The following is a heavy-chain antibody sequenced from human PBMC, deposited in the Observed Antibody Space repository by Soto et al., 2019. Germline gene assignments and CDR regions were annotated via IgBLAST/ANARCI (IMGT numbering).Heavy chain of an antibody. CDR1: GGSINSGTYY. CDR2: IYYSVST. V-gene: IGHV4-31*03. CDR3: VRGINSYQFDY. D-gene: IGHD2-2*01. J-gene: IGHJ4*02. Sequence: NPSETLSLTCTVSGGSINSGTYYWSWVRQRPGKGLEWIGYIYYSVSTYYNPSLRSRVTISSDSSKNHFSLRLTYVTAADTAVYYCVRGINSYQFDYWGQGALVTVSS.